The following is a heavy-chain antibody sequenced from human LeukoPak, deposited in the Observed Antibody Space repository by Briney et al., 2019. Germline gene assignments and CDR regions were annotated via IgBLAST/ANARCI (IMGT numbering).Heavy chain of an antibody. J-gene: IGHJ5*02. CDR2: IYSDGTT. CDR1: GFTVSRGY. Sequence: GGSLRLSCAASGFTVSRGYMSWVRQAPGKGLEWVSFIYSDGTTFYADSVKGRFTISRDNSKNTLYLQMNRLRAEDTAVYYCARAIHGATWGQGTLVTVSS. CDR3: ARAIHGAT. D-gene: IGHD3-10*01. V-gene: IGHV3-66*01.